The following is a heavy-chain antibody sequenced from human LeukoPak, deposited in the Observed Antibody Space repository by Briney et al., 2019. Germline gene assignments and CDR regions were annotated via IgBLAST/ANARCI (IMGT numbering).Heavy chain of an antibody. CDR1: GGSISSGDYY. V-gene: IGHV4-30-4*08. D-gene: IGHD6-13*01. CDR2: IYYSGST. Sequence: SETLSLTCTVSGGSISSGDYYWSWIRQPPGKGLEWIGYIYYSGSTYYNPSLKSRVTISVDTSKNQFSLKLSSVTAADTAVYYCARNRYSSSWYEAFDIWGQGTMVTSSS. CDR3: ARNRYSSSWYEAFDI. J-gene: IGHJ3*02.